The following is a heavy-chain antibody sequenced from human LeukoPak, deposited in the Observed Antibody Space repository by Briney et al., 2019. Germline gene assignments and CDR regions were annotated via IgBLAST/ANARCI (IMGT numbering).Heavy chain of an antibody. V-gene: IGHV3-7*01. J-gene: IGHJ4*02. Sequence: GGSLRLSCAASGFTFSSYWRSWVRQAPGKGLEWVANIKQGGSEKYYVDSVKGRFTISRDNAKNSLYLQMNSLRAEDTAVYYCARDWRVGYLLDWGQGTLVTVSS. CDR1: GFTFSSYW. CDR2: IKQGGSEK. CDR3: ARDWRVGYLLD. D-gene: IGHD3-22*01.